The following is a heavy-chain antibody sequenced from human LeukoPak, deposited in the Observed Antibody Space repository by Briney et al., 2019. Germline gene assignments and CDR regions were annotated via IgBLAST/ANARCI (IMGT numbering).Heavy chain of an antibody. J-gene: IGHJ6*02. V-gene: IGHV3-48*03. CDR2: ISSSGSTI. D-gene: IGHD1-1*01. CDR3: AREDWNQGGYYYGMDV. CDR1: GFTFSSYE. Sequence: GGSLRLSCAASGFTFSSYEMNWVRQAPGKGLEWVSYISSSGSTIYYADSVKGRFTISRDNAKNSLYLQVNSLRAEDTAVYYCAREDWNQGGYYYGMDVWGQGTTVTVSS.